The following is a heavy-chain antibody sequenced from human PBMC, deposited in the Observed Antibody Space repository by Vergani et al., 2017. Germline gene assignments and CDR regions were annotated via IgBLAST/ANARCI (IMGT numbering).Heavy chain of an antibody. CDR1: GGTFSSYA. Sequence: QVQLVQSGAEVKKPGSSVKVSCKASGGTFSSYAISWVRQAPGQGLEWMGGIIPIFGTANYAQKFQGRVTITADESTSTAYMELSSLRSEDTAVYYCARVVFKCCSSTSCYGPYYYYYGMDVWGQGTTVTVSS. V-gene: IGHV1-69*01. J-gene: IGHJ6*02. CDR3: ARVVFKCCSSTSCYGPYYYYYGMDV. D-gene: IGHD2-2*01. CDR2: IIPIFGTA.